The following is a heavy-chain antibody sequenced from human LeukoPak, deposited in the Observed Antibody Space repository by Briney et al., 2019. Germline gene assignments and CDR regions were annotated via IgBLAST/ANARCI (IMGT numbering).Heavy chain of an antibody. Sequence: GGSLRLSCAASGFTFSTYSMTWVRQAPGKGLEWVSSISSSRNYVYYADPVRGRFTISRDNAKNSLFLQMNSLRADDTAVYYCARVPGDYWGQGTLVTVSS. J-gene: IGHJ4*02. CDR3: ARVPGDY. V-gene: IGHV3-21*01. CDR1: GFTFSTYS. CDR2: ISSSRNYV. D-gene: IGHD3-10*01.